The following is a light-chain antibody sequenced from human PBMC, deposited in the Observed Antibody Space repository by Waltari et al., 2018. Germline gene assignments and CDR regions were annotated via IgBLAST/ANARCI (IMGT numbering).Light chain of an antibody. CDR2: GAS. CDR3: QQYNKWPPGT. V-gene: IGKV3-15*01. J-gene: IGKJ1*01. Sequence: IVMTQSPLSLPVTPGEAASISCRASQSLLDRNGYNYLDWYLQKPGQSPRLIIHGASIRATGIPARFGGSGSGTEFTLTISSLQSEDSAVYYCQQYNKWPPGTFGQGTKVEIK. CDR1: QSLLDRNGYNY.